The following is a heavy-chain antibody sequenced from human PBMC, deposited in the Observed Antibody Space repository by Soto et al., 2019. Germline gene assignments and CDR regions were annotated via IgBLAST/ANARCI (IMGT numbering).Heavy chain of an antibody. CDR1: GFTFSSYA. CDR2: ISGSGGST. CDR3: AKGRGYSYGTQLDY. Sequence: PGGSLRLSCAASGFTFSSYAMSWVRQAPGKGLEWVSAISGSGGSTYYADSVKGRFTISRDNSKNTLYLQMNSLRAEDTAVYYCAKGRGYSYGTQLDYWGQGTLVTVSS. D-gene: IGHD5-18*01. J-gene: IGHJ4*02. V-gene: IGHV3-23*01.